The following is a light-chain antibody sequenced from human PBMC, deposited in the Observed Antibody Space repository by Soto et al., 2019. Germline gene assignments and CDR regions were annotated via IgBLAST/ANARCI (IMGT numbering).Light chain of an antibody. J-gene: IGKJ5*01. CDR3: QQYSNWPPIT. CDR2: GAS. Sequence: EIVMTQSPATLSVSPGERVTLSCRASQSVSSNLGWYRQKPGQAPRILIYGASTRATGIPARFSGSGSGTDFTLTISSLQSEDFAVYYCQQYSNWPPITFGQGTRLEIK. CDR1: QSVSSN. V-gene: IGKV3-15*01.